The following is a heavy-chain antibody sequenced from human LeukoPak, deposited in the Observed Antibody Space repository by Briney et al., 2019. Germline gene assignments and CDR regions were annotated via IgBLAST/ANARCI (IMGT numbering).Heavy chain of an antibody. CDR2: IRYDGSNK. Sequence: PGGSLRLSCAASGFTFSSYGMHWVRQAPGKGLEWVAFIRYDGSNKYYAGSVKGRFTISRDNAKNSLYLQMNSLRAEDTAVYYCARKNGLDYWGQGTLVTVSS. J-gene: IGHJ4*02. V-gene: IGHV3-30*02. CDR1: GFTFSSYG. CDR3: ARKNGLDY.